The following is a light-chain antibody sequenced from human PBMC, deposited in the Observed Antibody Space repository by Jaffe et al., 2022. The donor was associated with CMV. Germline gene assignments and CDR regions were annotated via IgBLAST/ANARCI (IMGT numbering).Light chain of an antibody. CDR3: HQYGTSVT. Sequence: EIVLTQSPGTLSLSPGERATLSCRASQSVSSSYLAWYQLKPGQAPRLLIYGTSSRATGIPDKFSGSGSGTDFTLTISRLEPEDFAVYYCHQYGTSVTFGGGTKVEIK. CDR1: QSVSSSY. V-gene: IGKV3-20*01. J-gene: IGKJ4*01. CDR2: GTS.